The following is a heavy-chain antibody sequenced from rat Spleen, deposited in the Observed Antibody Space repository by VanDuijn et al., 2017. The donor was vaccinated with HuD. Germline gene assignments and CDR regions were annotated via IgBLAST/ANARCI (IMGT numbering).Heavy chain of an antibody. CDR2: IINTAGST. CDR1: GFTFNNNW. D-gene: IGHD1-2*01. V-gene: IGHV5-31*01. Sequence: EVQLVESGGGLVQPGRSLKLSCVASGFTFNNNWMTWVRQAAGKGLEWVATIINTAGSTYYPDSVKGRFTISRDNSKSTLYLQMNSLRSEDTATYYCARPDSSLYVMDAWGQGASVTVSS. J-gene: IGHJ4*01. CDR3: ARPDSSLYVMDA.